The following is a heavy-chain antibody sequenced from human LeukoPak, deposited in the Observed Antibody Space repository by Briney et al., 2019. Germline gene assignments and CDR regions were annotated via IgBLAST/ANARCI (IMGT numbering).Heavy chain of an antibody. J-gene: IGHJ4*02. D-gene: IGHD1-26*01. CDR3: ASISGSYSLAFDY. Sequence: ASVKVSCKASGGTFSSYAISWVRQAPGQGLEWMGIINPSGGSTSYTQKFQGRVTMTRDTSTSTVYMELSSLRSEDTAVYYCASISGSYSLAFDYWGQGTLVTVSS. CDR2: INPSGGST. CDR1: GGTFSSYA. V-gene: IGHV1-46*01.